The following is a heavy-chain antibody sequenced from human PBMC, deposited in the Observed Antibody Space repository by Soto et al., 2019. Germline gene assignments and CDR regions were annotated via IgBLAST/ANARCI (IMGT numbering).Heavy chain of an antibody. CDR3: ARMVRGENFDY. D-gene: IGHD3-10*01. CDR1: GFTFDDYA. Sequence: GGSLRLSCAASGFTFDDYAMHWVRQAPGKGLEWVSGISWNSGSIGYADSVKGRFTISRDNAKNSLYLQMNSLRAEDTALYYCARMVRGENFDYWGQGTLVTVSS. V-gene: IGHV3-9*01. J-gene: IGHJ4*02. CDR2: ISWNSGSI.